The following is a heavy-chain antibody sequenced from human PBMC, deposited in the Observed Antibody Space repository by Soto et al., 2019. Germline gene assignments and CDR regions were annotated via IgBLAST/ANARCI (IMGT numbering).Heavy chain of an antibody. J-gene: IGHJ4*02. CDR1: GYTFTSYG. CDR2: ISANNGNT. Sequence: QVQLVQSGAEVKKPGDSVRVSCKASGYTFTSYGIGWVRQAPGQGLEWMGWISANNGNTKYAQKVQGRVNMTTDESKSTAYMGLRSLRSDDAAVYYCARDGYFDHWGQGTLVTVSS. CDR3: ARDGYFDH. V-gene: IGHV1-18*01.